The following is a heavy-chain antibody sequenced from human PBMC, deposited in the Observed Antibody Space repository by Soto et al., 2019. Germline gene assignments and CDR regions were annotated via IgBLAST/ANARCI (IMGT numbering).Heavy chain of an antibody. CDR3: ARDMPYVPGTLAATRY. CDR1: GVSITGSY. J-gene: IGHJ4*02. V-gene: IGHV4-59*01. CDR2: VYHSGTT. Sequence: SGTLSLTCSVSGVSITGSYWSWIRQPPGKTLEWIGYVYHSGTTTYNPSLKSRVSISVDTSKNQFSLRLTSVIAADTAVYYCARDMPYVPGTLAATRYCCQGILVTVSS. D-gene: IGHD1-1*01.